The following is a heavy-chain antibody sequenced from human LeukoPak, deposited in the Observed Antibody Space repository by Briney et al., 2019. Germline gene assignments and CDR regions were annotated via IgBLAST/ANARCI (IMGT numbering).Heavy chain of an antibody. CDR3: ARDMKSSWFLSQFDY. CDR2: IKQDGSEK. J-gene: IGHJ4*02. V-gene: IGHV3-7*01. D-gene: IGHD6-13*01. Sequence: GGSLRLSCAASGFTFSSYWMSWVRQAPGKGLEWVANIKQDGSEKYYVDSVKGRFTISRDNAKNSLYLQMNSLRAEDTAVYYCARDMKSSWFLSQFDYWGQGTLVTVSS. CDR1: GFTFSSYW.